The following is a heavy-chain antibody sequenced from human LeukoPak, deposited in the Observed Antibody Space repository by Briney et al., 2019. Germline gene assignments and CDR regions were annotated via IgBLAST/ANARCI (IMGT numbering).Heavy chain of an antibody. CDR3: AKGTVSSGWRFDY. Sequence: EGSLRLSCAASGFTFSSYGTSWVRQAPGKGLEWVSTISGSGGSTYYADSVKGRFTISRDNSKNTLYLQMNSLRAEDTAVYYCAKGTVSSGWRFDYWGQGTLVTVSS. CDR1: GFTFSSYG. J-gene: IGHJ4*02. CDR2: ISGSGGST. D-gene: IGHD6-19*01. V-gene: IGHV3-23*01.